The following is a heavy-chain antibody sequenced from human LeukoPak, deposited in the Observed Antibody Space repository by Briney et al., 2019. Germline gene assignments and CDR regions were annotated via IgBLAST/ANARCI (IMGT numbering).Heavy chain of an antibody. CDR1: GFTFTNYA. V-gene: IGHV3-23*01. Sequence: PGGSLRLSCAASGFTFTNYAMSWVRQAPGKGLEWVSGMSGRGVSTYYADSVKGRFTLSSDNSKNTLYLQMNSLRAEDTAIYYCAKDCNGGNCYIDYWGQGTLVTVAS. CDR3: AKDCNGGNCYIDY. CDR2: MSGRGVST. J-gene: IGHJ4*02. D-gene: IGHD2-15*01.